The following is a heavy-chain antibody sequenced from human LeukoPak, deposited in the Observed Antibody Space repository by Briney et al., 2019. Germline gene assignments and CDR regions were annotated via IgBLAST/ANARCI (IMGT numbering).Heavy chain of an antibody. CDR2: ISGSGGST. D-gene: IGHD5-24*01. CDR3: AKVRDGYNQIRNAFDI. V-gene: IGHV3-23*01. CDR1: GFTYSIYA. Sequence: GGSLRLSCAVSGFTYSIYAMSWVRQAPGKGLEGVSAISGSGGSTYYADSVKGRFTISRDNSKNTLYLQMNSLRAEDTAVYYCAKVRDGYNQIRNAFDIWGQGTMVTVSS. J-gene: IGHJ3*02.